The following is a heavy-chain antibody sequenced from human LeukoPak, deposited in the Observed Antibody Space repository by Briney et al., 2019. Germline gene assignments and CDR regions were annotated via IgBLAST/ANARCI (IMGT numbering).Heavy chain of an antibody. J-gene: IGHJ6*02. D-gene: IGHD5-12*01. Sequence: GGSLRLSCASSGFTVSSNYMSWVRQAPGKGLEWVSVIYSGGSTYYADSVKGRFTISRDNSKNTLYLQMNSLRAEDTAVYYCARAQWLRSGMDVWGQGTTVTVSS. CDR1: GFTVSSNY. CDR3: ARAQWLRSGMDV. CDR2: IYSGGST. V-gene: IGHV3-66*01.